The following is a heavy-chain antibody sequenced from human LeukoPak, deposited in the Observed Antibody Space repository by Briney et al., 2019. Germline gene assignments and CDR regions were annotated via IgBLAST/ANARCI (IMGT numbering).Heavy chain of an antibody. J-gene: IGHJ4*02. V-gene: IGHV3-74*03. CDR2: IKMDERSA. CDR3: ATVFKGSSLQDY. CDR1: GFTITNNW. Sequence: GGSLRLSCTVSGFTITNNWMYWVRQAPGRGLVWVSRIKMDERSAVYADSVKGRFIISRDNAKNTVFLQMNSLRADDTAVYYCATVFKGSSLQDYWGQGTLVTVSS. D-gene: IGHD3-10*01.